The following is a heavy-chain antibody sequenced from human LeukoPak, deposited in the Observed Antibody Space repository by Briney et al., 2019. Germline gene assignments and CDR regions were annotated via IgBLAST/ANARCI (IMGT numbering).Heavy chain of an antibody. CDR2: ISGSGGST. V-gene: IGHV3-23*01. CDR3: TKDPAKSTSWYPIDY. D-gene: IGHD6-19*01. J-gene: IGHJ4*02. Sequence: GGSLRLSCAASEFTFGTYAMQWVRQAPGKGLEWVSGISGSGGSTYYADSVKGRFSISRDNSKNTVYLQMNSVRAEDTAIYFCTKDPAKSTSWYPIDYWGQGTLVTVS. CDR1: EFTFGTYA.